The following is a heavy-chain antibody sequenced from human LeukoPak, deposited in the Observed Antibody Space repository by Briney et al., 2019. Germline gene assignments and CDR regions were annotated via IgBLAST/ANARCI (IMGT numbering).Heavy chain of an antibody. D-gene: IGHD2-21*01. J-gene: IGHJ4*02. CDR1: GFTFSNYW. V-gene: IGHV3-7*03. CDR3: AVTRTRGDH. CDR2: INQDGNDK. Sequence: GGSLRLSCAASGFTFSNYWMTWVRQAPGKGLEWVANINQDGNDKYYVDSVKGRFTISRDNTKSSLFLQMNSLRAEDKAVYYCAVTRTRGDHWGQGTLVTVSS.